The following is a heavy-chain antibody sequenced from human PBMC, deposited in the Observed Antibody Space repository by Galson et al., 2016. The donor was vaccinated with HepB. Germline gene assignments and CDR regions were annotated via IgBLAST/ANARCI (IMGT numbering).Heavy chain of an antibody. D-gene: IGHD2-21*01. J-gene: IGHJ4*02. Sequence: SLRLSCAAFGFTFRDFPMVWVRQAPGQGLEWVSSISSDGVYTYYADSLKGRFSISRDNAKNSLFLQMSSLRAEDTAMYYCARDYFCVGASCRGERGRFDYWGQGALVTVSS. CDR1: GFTFRDFP. CDR3: ARDYFCVGASCRGERGRFDY. CDR2: ISSDGVYT. V-gene: IGHV3-21*01.